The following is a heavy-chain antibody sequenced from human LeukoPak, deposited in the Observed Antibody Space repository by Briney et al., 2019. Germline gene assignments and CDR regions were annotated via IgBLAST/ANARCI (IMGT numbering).Heavy chain of an antibody. Sequence: GGSLRLSCATSGFTFSSYAMSWVRQVPGKGLVWVSHINTDGSYTRYADSVKGRFTIARDNAKSTLYLQMNSLRAEDTAVYYCARGGLLSRYWGQGTLVTVSS. V-gene: IGHV3-74*01. J-gene: IGHJ4*02. CDR2: INTDGSYT. CDR3: ARGGLLSRY. D-gene: IGHD1-26*01. CDR1: GFTFSSYA.